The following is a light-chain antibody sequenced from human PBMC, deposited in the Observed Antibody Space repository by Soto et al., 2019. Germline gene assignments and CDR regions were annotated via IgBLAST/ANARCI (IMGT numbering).Light chain of an antibody. V-gene: IGKV1-12*01. J-gene: IGKJ5*01. CDR1: QGISSW. Sequence: DIQMPQSPYSVSASVGDRVTITCRASQGISSWLAWYQKQPGKAPNLLISAASTLQSGVPSRFSRSESWTDFTLTISSLQPEDCAIYFCQQANSFPITFGQGTRLEIK. CDR3: QQANSFPIT. CDR2: AAS.